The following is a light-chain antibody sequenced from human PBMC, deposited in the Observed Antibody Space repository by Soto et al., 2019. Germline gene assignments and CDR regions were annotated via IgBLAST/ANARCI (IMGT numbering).Light chain of an antibody. CDR3: CSYAGSYSLYV. Sequence: QSVLTQPRSVSGSPGQSVTISCTGTSSDVGGYNYVSWYQQHPGKAPKLMIYDVSMRPSGVPDRFSGFKSGNTASLTISGLQAEDEADYYCCSYAGSYSLYVFGTGTKLTVL. J-gene: IGLJ1*01. CDR1: SSDVGGYNY. V-gene: IGLV2-11*01. CDR2: DVS.